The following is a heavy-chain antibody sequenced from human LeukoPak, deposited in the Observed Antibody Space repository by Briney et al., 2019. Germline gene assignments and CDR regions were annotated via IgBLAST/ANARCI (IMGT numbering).Heavy chain of an antibody. CDR1: GYTFTGYY. V-gene: IGHV1-8*02. CDR2: MNPNSGNT. CDR3: ARGKSIAARRGGVWFDP. J-gene: IGHJ5*02. D-gene: IGHD6-6*01. Sequence: ASVKVSCKASGYTFTGYYMHWVRQATGQGLEWMGWMNPNSGNTGYAQKFQGRVTMTRNTSISTAYMELSSLRSEDTAVYYCARGKSIAARRGGVWFDPWGQGTLVTVSS.